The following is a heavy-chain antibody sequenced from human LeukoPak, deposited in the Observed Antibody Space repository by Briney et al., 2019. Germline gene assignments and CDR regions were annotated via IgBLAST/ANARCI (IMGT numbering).Heavy chain of an antibody. CDR2: ISGSGGST. CDR1: GFTFSSYA. D-gene: IGHD3-9*01. CDR3: ANHYDILTGYYEY. V-gene: IGHV3-23*01. Sequence: GGSLRLSCAASGFTFSSYAMSWVRQAPGKGLEWVSAISGSGGSTYYADSVKGRLTISRDNSKNTLYLQMNSLRAEDTAVYYRANHYDILTGYYEYWGQGTLVTVSS. J-gene: IGHJ4*02.